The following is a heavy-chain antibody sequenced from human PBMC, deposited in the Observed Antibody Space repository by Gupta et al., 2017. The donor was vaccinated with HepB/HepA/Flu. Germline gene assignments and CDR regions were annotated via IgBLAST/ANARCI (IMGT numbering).Heavy chain of an antibody. CDR1: GFTFSSYG. CDR2: IWDDGSDK. V-gene: IGHV3-33*01. CDR3: ARVSGDSSGWYGYYYYGMDV. D-gene: IGHD6-19*01. J-gene: IGHJ6*02. Sequence: QVQLVESGGGVVQPGRSLRLSCAASGFTFSSYGMNWVRQPPGKGLEGVAIIWDDGSDKYYADSVKGRFTISRDNSKNRLHLQMNSLGAEDTAVYYCARVSGDSSGWYGYYYYGMDVWGQGTTVTVSS.